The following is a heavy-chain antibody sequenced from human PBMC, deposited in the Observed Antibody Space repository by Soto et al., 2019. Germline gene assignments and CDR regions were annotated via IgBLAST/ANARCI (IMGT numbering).Heavy chain of an antibody. D-gene: IGHD1-1*01. J-gene: IGHJ5*02. CDR2: IYYSGTT. Sequence: QLQLQESGPGLVKPSETLSLTCTVSGGSIRSSTYYWAWIRQPPGKGLEWIGSIYYSGTTYYNPSLKTRVTLAVDTSKNQFSLKLSSVTAADTAVYDWARHWSSSGNNWFDPWGQGTLVTVSS. V-gene: IGHV4-39*01. CDR1: GGSIRSSTYY. CDR3: ARHWSSSGNNWFDP.